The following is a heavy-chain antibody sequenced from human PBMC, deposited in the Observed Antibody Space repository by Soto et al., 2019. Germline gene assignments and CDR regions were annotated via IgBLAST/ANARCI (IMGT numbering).Heavy chain of an antibody. V-gene: IGHV4-59*13. D-gene: IGHD1-26*01. Sequence: QVQLQESGPGLVKPSETLSLTCNVSGASISDYYCSWIRQPPGTGLEWIGYIYTSGNTNYNPSLKSRVTISVDTSKNQFALKLRSVTAADRAVYYCASHVGSGYSGYWGQGTLVTVT. CDR3: ASHVGSGYSGY. J-gene: IGHJ4*02. CDR1: GASISDYY. CDR2: IYTSGNT.